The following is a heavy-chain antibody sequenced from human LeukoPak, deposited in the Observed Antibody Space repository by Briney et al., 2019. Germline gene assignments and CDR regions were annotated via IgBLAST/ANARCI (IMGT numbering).Heavy chain of an antibody. CDR3: AKAFLDYFDY. Sequence: SETLSLTCTVSGGSISSGGYYWSWIRQHPGKGLEWIGYIYHSGTTYYKPSLKSRVTISVDTSKNQFSLKLSSVTAADTAVYYCAKAFLDYFDYWGQGTLVTVSS. CDR2: IYHSGTT. V-gene: IGHV4-31*03. J-gene: IGHJ4*02. CDR1: GGSISSGGYY.